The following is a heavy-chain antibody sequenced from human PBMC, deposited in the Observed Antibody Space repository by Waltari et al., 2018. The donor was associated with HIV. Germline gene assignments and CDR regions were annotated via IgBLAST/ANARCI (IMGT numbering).Heavy chain of an antibody. Sequence: QLQLQESGPGLVKPSETLSLTCSVSSGSISSSRYYWGWIRQPPGTGLEWIGSIYYSGSTYYNPSLKSRVTISVDTSKNQFSLNLNSVTAADTAVYFCAKHMTALVPFDYWGQGTLVTVSS. D-gene: IGHD5-18*01. CDR2: IYYSGST. J-gene: IGHJ4*02. V-gene: IGHV4-39*01. CDR3: AKHMTALVPFDY. CDR1: SGSISSSRYY.